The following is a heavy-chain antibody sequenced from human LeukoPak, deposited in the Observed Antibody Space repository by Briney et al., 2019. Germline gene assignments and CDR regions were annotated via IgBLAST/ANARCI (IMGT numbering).Heavy chain of an antibody. J-gene: IGHJ5*02. CDR1: GYTFTGYY. CDR2: INPNSGGT. V-gene: IGHV1-2*02. CDR3: ASTALYDFWSGYYTS. D-gene: IGHD3-3*01. Sequence: GASVKVSCKASGYTFTGYYMHWVRLAPGQGLEWMGWINPNSGGTNYAQKFQGRVTMTRDTSISTAYMELSRLRSDDTAVYYCASTALYDFWSGYYTSWGQGTLVTVSS.